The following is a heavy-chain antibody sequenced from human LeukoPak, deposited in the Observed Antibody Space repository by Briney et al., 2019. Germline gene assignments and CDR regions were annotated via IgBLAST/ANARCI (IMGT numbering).Heavy chain of an antibody. D-gene: IGHD2-8*01. CDR1: GFTVSSNY. V-gene: IGHV3-53*01. CDR2: IYSGGST. J-gene: IGHJ4*02. Sequence: GGSLRLSCAASGFTVSSNYMSWVREAPGKGLDWGSVIYSGGSTYYADSVKGRFTISRDNSKNTLYLQMNSLRAEDTAVYYCARRGAHCTNGVCHPLYYFDYWGQGTLVTVSS. CDR3: ARRGAHCTNGVCHPLYYFDY.